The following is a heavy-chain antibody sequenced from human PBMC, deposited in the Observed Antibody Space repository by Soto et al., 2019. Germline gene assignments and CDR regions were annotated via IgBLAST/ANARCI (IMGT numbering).Heavy chain of an antibody. CDR2: IIPIFGTA. V-gene: IGHV1-69*12. CDR3: AKVSYYDYVWGSYHDY. Sequence: QVQLVQSGAEVKKPGSSVKVSCKASGGTFSSYAISWVQQAPGQGLEWMGGIIPIFGTANYAQKFQGRVTITADESTSTAYMELSSLRSEDTAVYYCAKVSYYDYVWGSYHDYWGQGTLVTVSS. D-gene: IGHD3-16*02. CDR1: GGTFSSYA. J-gene: IGHJ4*02.